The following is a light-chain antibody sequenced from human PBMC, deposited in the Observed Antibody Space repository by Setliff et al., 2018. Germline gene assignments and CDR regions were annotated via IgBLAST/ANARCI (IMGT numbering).Light chain of an antibody. Sequence: QAVVAQEPSLTVSPGGTVTLTCGSSTEPVASGHYAYWFQQKPGQAPRTLIYKNNQRPSGVPDRFSGSKSATSASLAISGLRSEDEADYYCTTWDDSLSGVVFGGGTKVTVL. CDR2: KNN. V-gene: IGLV1-47*01. J-gene: IGLJ2*01. CDR3: TTWDDSLSGVV. CDR1: TEPVASGHY.